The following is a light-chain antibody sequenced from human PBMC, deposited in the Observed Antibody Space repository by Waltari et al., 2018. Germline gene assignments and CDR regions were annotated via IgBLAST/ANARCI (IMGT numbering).Light chain of an antibody. V-gene: IGLV1-51*02. CDR2: ENN. Sequence: QSVLTQPPSVSAAPGQTVTIPCPADGSKIGNNYVSWYQHFPGTAPKLLIYENNRRPSGIPDRFSGSKSGTSATLGITGLQTGDEADYYCGTWDASLGGIFGTGTKVTVL. J-gene: IGLJ1*01. CDR1: GSKIGNNY. CDR3: GTWDASLGGI.